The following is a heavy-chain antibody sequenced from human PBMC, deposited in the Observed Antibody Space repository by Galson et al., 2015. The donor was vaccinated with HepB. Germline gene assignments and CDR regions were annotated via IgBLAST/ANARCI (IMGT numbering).Heavy chain of an antibody. CDR3: ARVWFGDLLGDY. J-gene: IGHJ4*02. V-gene: IGHV1-3*01. CDR2: INAGNGNT. CDR1: GYTFTSYA. D-gene: IGHD3-10*01. Sequence: SVKVSCKASGYTFTSYAMHWVRQAPGQRLEWMGWINAGNGNTKYSQKFQGRVTITRDTSASTAYMELSSLRSEDTAVYYCARVWFGDLLGDYWGQGTLVTVSS.